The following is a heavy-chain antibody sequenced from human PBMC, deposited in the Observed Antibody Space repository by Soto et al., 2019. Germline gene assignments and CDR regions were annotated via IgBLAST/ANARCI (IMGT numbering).Heavy chain of an antibody. CDR3: AHIDYSSTLDY. CDR2: IYWDDDK. CDR1: GFSLSTTRVG. D-gene: IGHD4-4*01. V-gene: IGHV2-5*02. J-gene: IGHJ4*02. Sequence: QITLEESGPTLVKPTQTLTLTCTFSGFSLSTTRVGVGWIRQPPGKALEWLALIYWDDDKRYSPSLKSRLTXTXGTSKNQVVLTMTNMDPVDTATYYCAHIDYSSTLDYWGQGTLVTVSS.